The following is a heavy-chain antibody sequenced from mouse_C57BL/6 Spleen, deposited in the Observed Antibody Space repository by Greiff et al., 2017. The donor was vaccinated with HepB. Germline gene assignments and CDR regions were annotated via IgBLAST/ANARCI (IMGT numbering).Heavy chain of an antibody. CDR1: GFTFSDYG. V-gene: IGHV5-17*01. J-gene: IGHJ2*01. CDR2: ISSGSSTI. Sequence: EVKLVESGGGLVKPGGSLKLSCAASGFTFSDYGMHRVRQAPEKGLEWVAYISSGSSTIYYADTVKGRFTISRDNAKNTLFLQMTSLRSEDTAMYYCATPNYFDYWGQGTTLTVSS. CDR3: ATPNYFDY.